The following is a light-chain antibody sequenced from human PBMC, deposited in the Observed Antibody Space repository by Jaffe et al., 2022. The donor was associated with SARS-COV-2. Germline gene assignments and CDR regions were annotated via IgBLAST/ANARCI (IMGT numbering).Light chain of an antibody. Sequence: QSALTQPASVSGSPGQSIAISCTGTSSDVGGYDYVSWYQQHPGKAPKLMIYDVNDRPSGVSNRFSGSKSGNTASLTISGLQAEDEADYYCSSYTSSSTLYVFGIGTKVTVL. CDR2: DVN. V-gene: IGLV2-14*01. CDR1: SSDVGGYDY. J-gene: IGLJ1*01. CDR3: SSYTSSSTLYV.